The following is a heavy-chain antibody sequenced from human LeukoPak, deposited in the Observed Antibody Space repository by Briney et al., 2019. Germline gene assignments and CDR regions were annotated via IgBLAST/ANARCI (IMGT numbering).Heavy chain of an antibody. V-gene: IGHV3-23*01. Sequence: QTGGSLRLSCAASGFTFSNYAMSRVRQAPGKGLEWVSAISGSGGSTYYADSVKGRFTVSRDNSKNTLYLQMNSLRAEDTALYYCAKDIMSAVAGASYFDYWGQGTLVTVSS. CDR3: AKDIMSAVAGASYFDY. D-gene: IGHD6-19*01. J-gene: IGHJ4*02. CDR1: GFTFSNYA. CDR2: ISGSGGST.